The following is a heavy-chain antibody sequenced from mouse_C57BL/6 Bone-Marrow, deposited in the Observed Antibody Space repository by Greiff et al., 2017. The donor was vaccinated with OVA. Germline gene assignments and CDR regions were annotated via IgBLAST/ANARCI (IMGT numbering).Heavy chain of an antibody. V-gene: IGHV1-9*01. CDR3: ARAQGNPGAY. J-gene: IGHJ3*01. CDR2: ILPGSGST. D-gene: IGHD3-2*02. CDR1: GYTFTGYW. Sequence: QVQLKQPGAELMKPGASVKLSCKASGYTFTGYWIEWVKQRPGHGLEWIGKILPGSGSTNYNEKFKDKATFTVDTSSNTAYMQLSSLTTEDSAVYYCARAQGNPGAYWGQGTLVTVSA.